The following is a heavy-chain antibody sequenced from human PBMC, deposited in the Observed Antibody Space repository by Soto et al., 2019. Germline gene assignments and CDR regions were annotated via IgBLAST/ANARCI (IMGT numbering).Heavy chain of an antibody. Sequence: SETLSLTCTVSGGSISSSSYYWGWIRQPPGKGLEWIGSIYYSGSTYYNPSLKSRVTLSVDTSKNQFSLKLSSVTAADTAVYYCARSGGYDFGYYYYYMDVWGKGTTVTVSS. D-gene: IGHD5-12*01. CDR3: ARSGGYDFGYYYYYMDV. CDR2: IYYSGST. J-gene: IGHJ6*03. V-gene: IGHV4-39*01. CDR1: GGSISSSSYY.